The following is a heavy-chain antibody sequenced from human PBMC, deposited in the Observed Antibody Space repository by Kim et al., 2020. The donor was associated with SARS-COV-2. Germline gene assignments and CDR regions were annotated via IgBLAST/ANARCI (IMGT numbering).Heavy chain of an antibody. D-gene: IGHD5-12*01. CDR3: ATTRRDGYNPRY. CDR1: GYSFSSYG. Sequence: ASVKVSCKASGYSFSSYGISWVRQAPGQGLEWMGWISAYNGNTNYAQKLQGRVTLTTETSTSTAYMELRSLRYDDTAVYYCATTRRDGYNPRYWGQGTLVTVSS. V-gene: IGHV1-18*01. J-gene: IGHJ4*02. CDR2: ISAYNGNT.